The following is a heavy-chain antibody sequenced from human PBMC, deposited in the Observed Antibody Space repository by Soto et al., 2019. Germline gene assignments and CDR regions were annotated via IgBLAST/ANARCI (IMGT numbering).Heavy chain of an antibody. CDR1: SGSISSCNW. CDR2: IHHSGST. Sequence: SETLSLTCAVSSGSISSCNWWSWFRQHPGKGLEWIGEIHHSGSTNYNPSLKSRVTISVDKSKNQFSLKLSSVTAADTAVYYCARDLGNYYYYYMDVWGKGTTVTVSS. V-gene: IGHV4-4*02. J-gene: IGHJ6*03. CDR3: ARDLGNYYYYYMDV.